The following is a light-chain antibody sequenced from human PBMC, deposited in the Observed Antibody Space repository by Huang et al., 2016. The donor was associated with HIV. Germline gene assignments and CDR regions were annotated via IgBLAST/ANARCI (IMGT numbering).Light chain of an antibody. Sequence: DIVMTQSPDSLAVSLGERATINCKSSQSILYSSTDKSYLAWYHQKPVQPPKWLMYCASTRESGVPDRFSGSGSGTDFTLTISSLQAEDVAVYYCQQYYSSPFTFGPGTKVDIK. CDR1: QSILYSSTDKSY. J-gene: IGKJ3*01. V-gene: IGKV4-1*01. CDR2: CAS. CDR3: QQYYSSPFT.